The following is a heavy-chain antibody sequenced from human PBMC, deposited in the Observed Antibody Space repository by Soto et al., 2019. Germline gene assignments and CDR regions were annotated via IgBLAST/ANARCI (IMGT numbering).Heavy chain of an antibody. V-gene: IGHV3-30*02. Sequence: QPGGSLRLSCAASGFTFSSYGMHWVRQAPGKGLEWVAVIWYDGSNKYYADSVKGRFTISRDNSKNTLYLQMNSLRAEDTAVYYCAKELPGYSYADHYYYYGMDVWGQGTTVTVSS. D-gene: IGHD5-18*01. CDR3: AKELPGYSYADHYYYYGMDV. CDR2: IWYDGSNK. CDR1: GFTFSSYG. J-gene: IGHJ6*02.